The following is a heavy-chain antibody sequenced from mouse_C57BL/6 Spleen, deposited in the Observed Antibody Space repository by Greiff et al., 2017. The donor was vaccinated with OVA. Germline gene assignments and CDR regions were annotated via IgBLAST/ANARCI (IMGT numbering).Heavy chain of an antibody. D-gene: IGHD1-1*01. V-gene: IGHV1-15*01. J-gene: IGHJ1*03. CDR1: GYTFTDYE. CDR3: TRGANYYGSSYWYFDV. CDR2: IDPETGGT. Sequence: VQLQQSGAELVRPGASVTLSCKASGYTFTDYEMHWVKQTPVHGLEWIGAIDPETGGTAYNQKFKGKAILTADKSSSTAYMELRSLTSEDSAVYYCTRGANYYGSSYWYFDVWGTGTTVTVSS.